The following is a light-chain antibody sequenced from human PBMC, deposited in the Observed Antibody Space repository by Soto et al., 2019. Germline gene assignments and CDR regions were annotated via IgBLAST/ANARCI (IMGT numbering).Light chain of an antibody. CDR3: SSYTSSSTI. CDR1: SSDVGGYNY. J-gene: IGLJ2*01. Sequence: QSVLTQPASVSGSPGQSITISCTGTSSDVGGYNYVSWYQQHPGKAPKLMIYEVSNRPSGVSNRFSGSKSGNTASLTISGLQAEDEADYYFSSYTSSSTIFGGGIKLTVL. V-gene: IGLV2-14*01. CDR2: EVS.